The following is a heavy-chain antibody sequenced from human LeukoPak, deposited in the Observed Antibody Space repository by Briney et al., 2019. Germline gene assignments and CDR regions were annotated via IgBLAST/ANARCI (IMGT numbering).Heavy chain of an antibody. CDR2: IYHSGNT. J-gene: IGHJ4*02. V-gene: IGHV4-39*07. CDR3: ARTVADY. D-gene: IGHD6-19*01. CDR1: GGSISSSSYY. Sequence: SETLSLTCTVSGGSISSSSYYWGWIRQPPGKGLEWIGSIYHSGNTYYNPSLKSRHTISIDTSKNQFSLKLSSVTAADTAVYYCARTVADYWGQGTLVTVSS.